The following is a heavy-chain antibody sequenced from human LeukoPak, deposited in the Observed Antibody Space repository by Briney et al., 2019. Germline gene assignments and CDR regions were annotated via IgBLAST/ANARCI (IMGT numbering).Heavy chain of an antibody. Sequence: GESLKISCKGSGYIFTNYWIGWVRQMPGKGLEWTGIIYPGDSDTRYSPSFQGQVTISADKSISTAYLQWSSLKASDTAMYYCARQVVAASRYYYYGMDVWGQGTTVTVSS. V-gene: IGHV5-51*01. CDR2: IYPGDSDT. CDR1: GYIFTNYW. D-gene: IGHD2-15*01. CDR3: ARQVVAASRYYYYGMDV. J-gene: IGHJ6*02.